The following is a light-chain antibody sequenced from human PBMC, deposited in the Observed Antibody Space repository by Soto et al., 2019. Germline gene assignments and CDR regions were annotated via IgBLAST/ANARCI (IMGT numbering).Light chain of an antibody. CDR2: DTS. J-gene: IGKJ2*01. Sequence: DIQMTQSPSSLSASVGDRVTITCRASQSISHWLAWYQQKPGKTPKFLIYDTSILSTGVPARFSGSGSGAEFTLTICSLQSEDFAAYYCQQYDNHPFTFGQGTKVE. CDR3: QQYDNHPFT. CDR1: QSISHW. V-gene: IGKV1-5*01.